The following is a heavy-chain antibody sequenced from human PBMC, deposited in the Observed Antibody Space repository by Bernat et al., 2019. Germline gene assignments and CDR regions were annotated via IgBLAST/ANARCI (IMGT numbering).Heavy chain of an antibody. J-gene: IGHJ4*02. V-gene: IGHV3-7*03. Sequence: EVQLVESGGGLVQPGGSLRLSCAASGFTFSSYWMSWVRQAPGKGLEWVANIKQDGSEKYYVDSVKGRFTISRDNAKNSPYLQMNSLRAEDTAVYYCASLSSSWYTYYFDYWGQGTLVTVSS. D-gene: IGHD6-13*01. CDR1: GFTFSSYW. CDR3: ASLSSSWYTYYFDY. CDR2: IKQDGSEK.